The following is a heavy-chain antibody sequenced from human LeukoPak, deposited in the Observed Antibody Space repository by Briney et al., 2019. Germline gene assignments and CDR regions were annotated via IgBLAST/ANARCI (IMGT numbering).Heavy chain of an antibody. CDR2: INHRGST. J-gene: IGHJ4*02. D-gene: IGHD6-6*01. CDR1: GRSFSGYY. Sequence: PSETLSLTCAVYGRSFSGYYWSWIRQPPGKGLEWIGEINHRGSTNYNPSLKRRVTISVDTSKNQFSLELSSVTAADTAVYYCAIARGYSSSAVDYWGQGTLVTVSS. V-gene: IGHV4-34*01. CDR3: AIARGYSSSAVDY.